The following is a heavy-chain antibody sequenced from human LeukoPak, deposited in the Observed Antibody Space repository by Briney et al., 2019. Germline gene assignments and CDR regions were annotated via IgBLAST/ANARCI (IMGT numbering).Heavy chain of an antibody. CDR2: INHSGST. V-gene: IGHV4-34*01. CDR3: ARTGTTNYYDSSGYYYGPRPFDY. Sequence: PSETLSLTCAVYGGSFSGYYWSWIRQPPGKGLEWIGEINHSGSTNYNPSLKSRVTISVDTSKNQFSLKLSSVTAADTAAYYCARTGTTNYYDSSGYYYGPRPFDYWGQGTLVTVSS. J-gene: IGHJ4*02. D-gene: IGHD3-22*01. CDR1: GGSFSGYY.